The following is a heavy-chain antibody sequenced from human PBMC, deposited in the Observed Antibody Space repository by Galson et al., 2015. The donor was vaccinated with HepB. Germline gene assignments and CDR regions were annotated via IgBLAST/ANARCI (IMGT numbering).Heavy chain of an antibody. J-gene: IGHJ4*02. CDR2: ISSNGGST. V-gene: IGHV3-64D*06. CDR1: GFTFSSYA. D-gene: IGHD3-10*01. Sequence: SLRLSCAASGFTFSSYAMHWVRQAPGKGLEYVSAISSNGGSTYYADSVKGRFTISRDNSKNTLYLQMSSLRAEDTAVYYCVKDRGNTMVRGPRGYFDYWGQGTLVTVSS. CDR3: VKDRGNTMVRGPRGYFDY.